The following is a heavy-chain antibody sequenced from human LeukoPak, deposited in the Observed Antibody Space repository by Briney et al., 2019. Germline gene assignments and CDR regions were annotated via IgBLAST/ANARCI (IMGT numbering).Heavy chain of an antibody. D-gene: IGHD3-22*01. V-gene: IGHV1-18*01. CDR1: GYTFTSYG. CDR3: ARVGYYDSSGYYYSPFDY. CDR2: ISAYNGNT. J-gene: IGHJ4*02. Sequence: ASVKVSCKASGYTFTSYGISWVRQAPGQGLEWMGWISAYNGNTNYAQKLQGRVTMTTDTSTSTAYMELRSLRSDDTAVHYCARVGYYDSSGYYYSPFDYWGQGTLVTVSS.